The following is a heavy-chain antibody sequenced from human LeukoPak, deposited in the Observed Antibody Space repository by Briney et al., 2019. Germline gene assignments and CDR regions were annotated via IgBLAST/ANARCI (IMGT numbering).Heavy chain of an antibody. V-gene: IGHV4-34*12. CDR2: IIHSGST. CDR3: ARVRSIVVVPANTRFDY. Sequence: SETLSLTCAVYGGSFSGYYWSWIRQPPGKGLEWIGEIIHSGSTNYNPSLRSQVTISVDTSKNQFSLKLSSVTAADTAVYYCARVRSIVVVPANTRFDYWGQGTLVTVSS. J-gene: IGHJ4*02. D-gene: IGHD2-2*01. CDR1: GGSFSGYY.